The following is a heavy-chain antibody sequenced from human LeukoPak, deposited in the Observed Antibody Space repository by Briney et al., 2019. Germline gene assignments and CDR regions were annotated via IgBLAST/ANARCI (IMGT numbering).Heavy chain of an antibody. J-gene: IGHJ4*02. Sequence: SETLSLTCTVSGGSISSYYWSWIRQPPGKGLEWIGYIYTSGSTNYNPSLKSRVTISVDTSKNQFSLKLSSVTAADTAVYYCARRTSNMVPKFDYWGQGTLVTVSS. V-gene: IGHV4-4*09. CDR1: GGSISSYY. D-gene: IGHD4-11*01. CDR3: ARRTSNMVPKFDY. CDR2: IYTSGST.